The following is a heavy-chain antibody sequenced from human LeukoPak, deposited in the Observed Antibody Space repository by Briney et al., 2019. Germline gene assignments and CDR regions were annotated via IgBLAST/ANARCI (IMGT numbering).Heavy chain of an antibody. J-gene: IGHJ4*02. CDR3: ATRGSGRYYFDH. V-gene: IGHV3-23*01. D-gene: IGHD6-19*01. CDR1: GFTFSSYS. CDR2: ISASGHST. Sequence: PGGSLRLSCTAPGFTFSSYSMAWVRQAPGKGLEWVSGISASGHSTNHADSVRGRFTITRDSSKNTLLLQMHSLTADDTAVYYCATRGSGRYYFDHWGQGALVTVSS.